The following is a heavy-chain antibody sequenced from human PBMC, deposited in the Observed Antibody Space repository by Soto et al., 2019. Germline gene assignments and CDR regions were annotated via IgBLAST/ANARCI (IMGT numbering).Heavy chain of an antibody. CDR2: IWYDGSNK. J-gene: IGHJ3*02. D-gene: IGHD5-12*01. CDR1: GFTFSSYG. Sequence: GGSLRLSCAASGFTFSSYGMHWVRQAPGKGLEWVAVIWYDGSNKYYADSVKGRFTISRDNSKNTLYLQMNSLRAEDTAVYYCASSQGGYDYVAFDIWGQGTMVTVSS. V-gene: IGHV3-33*01. CDR3: ASSQGGYDYVAFDI.